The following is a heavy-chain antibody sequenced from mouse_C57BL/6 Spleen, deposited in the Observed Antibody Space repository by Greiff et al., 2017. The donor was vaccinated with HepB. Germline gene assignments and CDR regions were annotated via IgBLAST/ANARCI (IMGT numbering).Heavy chain of an antibody. J-gene: IGHJ2*01. Sequence: VQLQQPGAELVKPGASVKMSCKASGYTFTSYWITWVKQRPGQGLEWIGDIYPGSGSTNYNEKFKSKATLTVETSSSTASMQLSSLTSEDSAVYYCASGFFSAVVFDYWGQGTTLTVSS. CDR3: ASGFFSAVVFDY. CDR1: GYTFTSYW. V-gene: IGHV1-55*01. D-gene: IGHD1-1*01. CDR2: IYPGSGST.